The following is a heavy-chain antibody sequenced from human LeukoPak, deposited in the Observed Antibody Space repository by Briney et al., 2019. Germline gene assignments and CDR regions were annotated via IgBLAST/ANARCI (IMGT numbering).Heavy chain of an antibody. D-gene: IGHD3-10*01. J-gene: IGHJ4*02. CDR1: GGSISSYY. Sequence: PSETLSLTCTVSGGSISSYYWSWIRQPPGKGLEWIGYIYYSGSTNYNPSLKSRVTISVDTSKNQFSLKLSSVTAADTAVYYCARDLGPYYYGSGSYFDYWGQGTLVTVSS. V-gene: IGHV4-59*01. CDR2: IYYSGST. CDR3: ARDLGPYYYGSGSYFDY.